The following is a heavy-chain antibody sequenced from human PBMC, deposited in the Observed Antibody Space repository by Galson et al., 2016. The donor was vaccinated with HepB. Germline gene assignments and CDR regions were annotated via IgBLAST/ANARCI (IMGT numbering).Heavy chain of an antibody. Sequence: SLRLSCAASGFSVSSNYLSWVRQVPGKGLEWVSVIYSRGNTYYADSVKGRFTLSRDSSKNTLYLQMDSLRAEDTAMYYCVRSPPGSGYFLLYYFEYWGQGTLVIVSS. D-gene: IGHD3-3*01. V-gene: IGHV3-53*01. CDR2: IYSRGNT. J-gene: IGHJ4*02. CDR3: VRSPPGSGYFLLYYFEY. CDR1: GFSVSSNY.